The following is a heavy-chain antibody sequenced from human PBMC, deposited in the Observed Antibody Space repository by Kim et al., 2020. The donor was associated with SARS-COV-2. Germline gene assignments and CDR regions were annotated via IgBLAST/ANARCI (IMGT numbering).Heavy chain of an antibody. J-gene: IGHJ4*02. CDR1: GGTFSSYA. V-gene: IGHV1-69*04. CDR3: ARGPPRYFDFDY. D-gene: IGHD3-9*01. CDR2: IIPILGIA. Sequence: SVKVSCKASGGTFSSYAISWVRQAPGQGLEWMGRIIPILGIANYAQKFQVRVTITADKSTSTAYMELSSLRSEDTAVYYCARGPPRYFDFDYWGQGTLVTVSS.